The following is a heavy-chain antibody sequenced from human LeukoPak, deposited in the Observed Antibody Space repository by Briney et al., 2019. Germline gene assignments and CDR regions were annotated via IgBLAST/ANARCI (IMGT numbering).Heavy chain of an antibody. V-gene: IGHV3-30*18. CDR2: ISYDGSNK. CDR3: AKITSGGSSHDIDY. J-gene: IGHJ4*02. CDR1: GFTFSSYG. Sequence: GGSLRPSCAASGFTFSSYGMHWVRQAPGKGLEWVAVISYDGSNKYYADSVKGRFTISRDDSKNTLYLQMNSLRAEDTAVYYCAKITSGGSSHDIDYWGQGTLVTVSS. D-gene: IGHD2-15*01.